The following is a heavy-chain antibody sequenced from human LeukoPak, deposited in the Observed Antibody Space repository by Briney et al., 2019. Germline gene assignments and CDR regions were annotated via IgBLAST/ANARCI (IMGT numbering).Heavy chain of an antibody. Sequence: SVKVSCKASGGTFSSYAISWVRQAPGQGLEWMGRIIPILGIANYAQKFQGRVTITADESTSTAYMELSSLRSEDTAVYYCARGASSTSSRGAFDIWGQGTMVTVSS. V-gene: IGHV1-69*04. J-gene: IGHJ3*02. CDR1: GGTFSSYA. CDR3: ARGASSTSSRGAFDI. D-gene: IGHD2-2*01. CDR2: IIPILGIA.